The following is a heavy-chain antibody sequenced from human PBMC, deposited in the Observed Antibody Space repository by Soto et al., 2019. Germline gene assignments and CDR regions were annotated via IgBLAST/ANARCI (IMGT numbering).Heavy chain of an antibody. Sequence: QLQLQESGPGLVKPSETLSLTCTVSGGSISSSSYYWGWIRQPPGKGLEWIGSIYYSGSTYYNPSLKSRVTISVDTSKNQFSLKLSSVTAADTAVYYCARPTTVTTNPPGAFDIWGQGTMVTVSS. V-gene: IGHV4-39*01. D-gene: IGHD4-17*01. CDR2: IYYSGST. J-gene: IGHJ3*02. CDR1: GGSISSSSYY. CDR3: ARPTTVTTNPPGAFDI.